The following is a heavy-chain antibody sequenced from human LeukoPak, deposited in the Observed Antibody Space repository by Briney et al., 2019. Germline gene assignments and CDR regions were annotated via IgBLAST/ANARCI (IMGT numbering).Heavy chain of an antibody. Sequence: SETLSLTCAVSGYSISSGYYWGWIRQPPGKGLEWIGNIYHSGNTYYNPSLKSRVTISVDKSKNQFSLKLSSVTAADTAVYYCASWFGELSGSNDAFDIWGQGTMVTVSS. CDR2: IYHSGNT. V-gene: IGHV4-38-2*01. CDR1: GYSISSGYY. D-gene: IGHD3-10*01. CDR3: ASWFGELSGSNDAFDI. J-gene: IGHJ3*02.